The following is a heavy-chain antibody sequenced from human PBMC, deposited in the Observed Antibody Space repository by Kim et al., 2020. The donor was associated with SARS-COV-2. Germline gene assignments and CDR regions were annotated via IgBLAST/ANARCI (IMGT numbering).Heavy chain of an antibody. J-gene: IGHJ4*02. Sequence: ADSVKGRFTISRDNSKNTLYLQMNSLRAEDTAVYYCAKFYYDSSGCFDYWGQGTLVTVSS. CDR3: AKFYYDSSGCFDY. D-gene: IGHD3-22*01. V-gene: IGHV3-23*01.